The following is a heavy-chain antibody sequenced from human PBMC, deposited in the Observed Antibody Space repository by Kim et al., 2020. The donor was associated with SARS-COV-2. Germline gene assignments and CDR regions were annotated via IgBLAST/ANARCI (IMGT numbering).Heavy chain of an antibody. CDR3: VTPAQKLAHAGNF. V-gene: IGHV3-23*01. D-gene: IGHD1-1*01. J-gene: IGHJ4*02. CDR2: ILYHGGTT. Sequence: GGSLRLSCAASGFAFDTYAMSWVRQAPGKGLEWVSAILYHGGTTNYADSVKGRFTISRDNSKNRLYLLLDSLRAEDTPVNYCVTPAQKLAHAGNFWGQGT. CDR1: GFAFDTYA.